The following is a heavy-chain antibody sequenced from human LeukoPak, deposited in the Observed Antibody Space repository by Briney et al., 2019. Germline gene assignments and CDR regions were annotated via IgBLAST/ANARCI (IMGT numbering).Heavy chain of an antibody. D-gene: IGHD3/OR15-3a*01. J-gene: IGHJ4*02. CDR3: ARDLRTDSSFSPFDY. CDR1: GFTLSSYW. V-gene: IGHV3-7*01. CDR2: INQDVSEI. Sequence: GGSLRLSCAASGFTLSSYWMSWVRQAPGKGLEWVANINQDVSEINYVDSVKGRFTISRDNGKNSLYLQMNSLRAEDTAVYYCARDLRTDSSFSPFDYWGQGTLVTASS.